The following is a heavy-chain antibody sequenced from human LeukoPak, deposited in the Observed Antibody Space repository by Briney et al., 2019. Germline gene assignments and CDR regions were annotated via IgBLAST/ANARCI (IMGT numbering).Heavy chain of an antibody. Sequence: GGSLRLSCAASGFTLTYYAMHWVRQAPGKGLEWVAVTSYDGNKKYYADSVKGRFTISRDSSKNTLYLQMSSLRAEDTAVYYCARSSYDYGGIEGPFDYWGQGTLVAVSS. V-gene: IGHV3-30*15. CDR1: GFTLTYYA. CDR2: TSYDGNKK. CDR3: ARSSYDYGGIEGPFDY. J-gene: IGHJ4*02. D-gene: IGHD4-23*01.